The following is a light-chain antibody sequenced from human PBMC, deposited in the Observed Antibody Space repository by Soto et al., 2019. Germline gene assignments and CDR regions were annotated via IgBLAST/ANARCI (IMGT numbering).Light chain of an antibody. CDR2: DDN. CDR1: SSNIGGNS. CDR3: GSWDSSLSAYV. V-gene: IGLV1-51*01. J-gene: IGLJ1*01. Sequence: QSVLTQPPSVSAAPGQKVTISCSGSSSNIGGNSVSWYQQLPGTAPKLLIYDDNKRPSGIPDRFSGSKSGTSATLGITGFQTGDEADYYCGSWDSSLSAYVFCSGTKFAVL.